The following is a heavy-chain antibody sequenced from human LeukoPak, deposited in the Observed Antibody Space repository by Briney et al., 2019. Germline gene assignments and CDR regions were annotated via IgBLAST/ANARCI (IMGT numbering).Heavy chain of an antibody. D-gene: IGHD6-19*01. CDR1: GFTFSSYG. CDR2: LWSDGSNK. Sequence: GGSLRLSCAASGFTFSSYGMHWVRQAPGKGLEWVAVLWSDGSNKYYADSVKGRFTISRDNANNSLYLQMISLRAEDTAVYYCAREGAVAGLIDYWGQGTLVTVSS. J-gene: IGHJ4*02. V-gene: IGHV3-33*01. CDR3: AREGAVAGLIDY.